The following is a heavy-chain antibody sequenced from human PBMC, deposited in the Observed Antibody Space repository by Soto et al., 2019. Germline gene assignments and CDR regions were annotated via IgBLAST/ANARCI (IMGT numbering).Heavy chain of an antibody. CDR3: ARDLGGRLKGPRDGYYAH. J-gene: IGHJ4*02. D-gene: IGHD1-26*01. Sequence: QVQLVESGGGVVQPGRSLRLSCAASGFTFSSYGMHWVRQAPGQGLEWVAVIWYDGSNKYYADSVKGRFTISRDNAKNTLYLQMNSLRAEDTAVYYWARDLGGRLKGPRDGYYAHWGQGTLVTVSS. V-gene: IGHV3-33*01. CDR2: IWYDGSNK. CDR1: GFTFSSYG.